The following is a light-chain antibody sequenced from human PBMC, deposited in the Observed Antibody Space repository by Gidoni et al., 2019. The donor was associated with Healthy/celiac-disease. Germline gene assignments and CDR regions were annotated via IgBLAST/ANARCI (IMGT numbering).Light chain of an antibody. CDR3: MQALQTPYT. CDR2: LGS. V-gene: IGKV2-28*01. CDR1: QSLLHSNGYNY. Sequence: DIVMTQSPLSLPVTPGEPASISCRSSQSLLHSNGYNYLDWYLRKPGQSPQLLIDLGSNRASGVPDRFSGSGSGTDFTLKISRVEAEDVGIYYCMQALQTPYTFGQGTKLEIK. J-gene: IGKJ2*01.